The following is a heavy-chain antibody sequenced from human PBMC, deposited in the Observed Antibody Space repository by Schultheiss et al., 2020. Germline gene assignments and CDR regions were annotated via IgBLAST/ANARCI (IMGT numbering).Heavy chain of an antibody. D-gene: IGHD3-22*01. CDR1: GFTFSSYW. J-gene: IGHJ4*02. CDR3: ARDYESSGYCIEGYFDH. CDR2: IKGDGSEK. Sequence: WGSLRLSCTASGFTFSSYWMSWVRQAPGKGLEWVASIKGDGSEKLYVDSVKGRFTISRDNAKNSLYVQMNSLRAEDTAVYYCARDYESSGYCIEGYFDHWGQGTPVTVSS. V-gene: IGHV3-7*01.